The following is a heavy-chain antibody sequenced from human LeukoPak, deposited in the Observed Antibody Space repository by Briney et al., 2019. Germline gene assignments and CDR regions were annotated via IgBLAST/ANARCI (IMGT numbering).Heavy chain of an antibody. CDR1: GFTFSSYA. CDR3: ASDPNYGDMDY. J-gene: IGHJ4*02. D-gene: IGHD4-17*01. Sequence: GGSLRLSCAASGFTFSSYAMSWVRQAPGKGLEWVSAISGSGGSTYYADSVKGRFTISRDNSKNTLYLQMNSLGAEDTAVYYCASDPNYGDMDYWGQGTLVTVSS. CDR2: ISGSGGST. V-gene: IGHV3-23*01.